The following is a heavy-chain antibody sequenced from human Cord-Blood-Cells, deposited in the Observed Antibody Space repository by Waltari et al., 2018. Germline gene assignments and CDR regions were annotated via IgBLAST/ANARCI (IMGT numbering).Heavy chain of an antibody. Sequence: QVQLQQWGAGLLKPSETLSLTCAVYGGSFSGYYWRWIRQPPGQGLEWIGEINHSGSTNYNPSLKSRVTISVDTSKNQFSLKLSSVTAADTAVYYCASVRGYDFWSGYFNWFDPWGQGTLVTVSS. CDR2: INHSGST. J-gene: IGHJ5*02. V-gene: IGHV4-34*01. D-gene: IGHD3-3*01. CDR3: ASVRGYDFWSGYFNWFDP. CDR1: GGSFSGYY.